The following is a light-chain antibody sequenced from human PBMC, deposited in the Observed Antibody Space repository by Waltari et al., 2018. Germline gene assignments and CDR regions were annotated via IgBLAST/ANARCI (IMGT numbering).Light chain of an antibody. Sequence: DIQMTQSPSTLSASVGDRVSITCRASQDVNSWLAWYQQKPGKAPKLLIYRTSRLESGVPSRFSGSGSGTEFTLTIRSLQPDDFATYYCQHYDSYSPWTFGQGTRVEV. V-gene: IGKV1-5*03. J-gene: IGKJ1*01. CDR1: QDVNSW. CDR2: RTS. CDR3: QHYDSYSPWT.